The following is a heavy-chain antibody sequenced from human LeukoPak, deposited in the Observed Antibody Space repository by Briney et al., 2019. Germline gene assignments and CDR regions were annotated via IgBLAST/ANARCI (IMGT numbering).Heavy chain of an antibody. V-gene: IGHV3-48*03. CDR3: ARVVYDSSGYPCDY. D-gene: IGHD3-22*01. CDR1: GFTFSNYE. CDR2: ISTSGGTI. J-gene: IGHJ4*02. Sequence: PGGSLRLSCAASGFTFSNYEMNWVRQAPGKGLEWVSYISTSGGTIYYADSVKGRFTISRDNAKNSLYLQMNSLRAEDTAIYYCARVVYDSSGYPCDYWGQGTLVTVSS.